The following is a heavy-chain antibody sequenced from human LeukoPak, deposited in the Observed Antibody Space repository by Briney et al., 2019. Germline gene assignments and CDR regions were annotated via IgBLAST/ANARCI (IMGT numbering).Heavy chain of an antibody. CDR3: ASSPIAVAGLGY. J-gene: IGHJ4*02. V-gene: IGHV3-30-3*01. D-gene: IGHD6-19*01. CDR1: GFTFSSYA. Sequence: GGSLRLSCAASGFTFSSYAMHWVRQAPGKGLEWVAVISYDGSNKYYADSVKGRFTISRDNSKNTLYLQMNSLRAEDTAVYYCASSPIAVAGLGYWGQGTLVTVSS. CDR2: ISYDGSNK.